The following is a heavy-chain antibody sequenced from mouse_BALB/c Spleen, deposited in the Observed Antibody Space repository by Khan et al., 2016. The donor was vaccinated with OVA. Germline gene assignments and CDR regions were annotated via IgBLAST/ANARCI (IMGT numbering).Heavy chain of an antibody. CDR1: GYSFTDYA. Sequence: QVQLQQSGAVVVRPGVSVKISCKGSGYSFTDYAMHWVKQSHAKSLEWIGVISTYHGDSDYNQKFQGQATMTVDKSSSTAYMELARLTSEDSAIYYCARGGRLAYWGQGTLVTVSA. CDR2: ISTYHGDS. D-gene: IGHD1-1*02. V-gene: IGHV1S137*01. J-gene: IGHJ3*01. CDR3: ARGGRLAY.